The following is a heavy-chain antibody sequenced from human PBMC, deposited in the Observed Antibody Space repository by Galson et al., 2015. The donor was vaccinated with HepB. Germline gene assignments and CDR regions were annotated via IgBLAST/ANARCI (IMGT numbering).Heavy chain of an antibody. CDR1: GFTFTNSA. D-gene: IGHD2-8*01. V-gene: IGHV1-58*01. J-gene: IGHJ2*01. Sequence: SVKVSCKGSGFTFTNSAVQWVRQARGQRLEWIGWIVVGSANTNYAQKFQERVTITRDIFTSTAYMELSSLRADDTAVYYCAKATSNGEGYWYFDLWGRGTLVTASS. CDR3: AKATSNGEGYWYFDL. CDR2: IVVGSANT.